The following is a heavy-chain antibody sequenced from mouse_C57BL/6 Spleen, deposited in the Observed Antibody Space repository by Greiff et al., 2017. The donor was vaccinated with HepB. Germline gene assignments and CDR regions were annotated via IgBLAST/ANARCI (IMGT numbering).Heavy chain of an antibody. CDR3: ARNYDYAGFAY. D-gene: IGHD2-4*01. J-gene: IGHJ3*01. V-gene: IGHV1-69*01. Sequence: QVQLQQPGAELVMPGASVKLSCKASGYTFTSYWMHWVKQRPGQGLEWIGEIDPSDSYTNYNQKFKGKSPLTVDKSSSTAYMQLSSLTSEDSAVYYCARNYDYAGFAYWGQGTLVTVSA. CDR2: IDPSDSYT. CDR1: GYTFTSYW.